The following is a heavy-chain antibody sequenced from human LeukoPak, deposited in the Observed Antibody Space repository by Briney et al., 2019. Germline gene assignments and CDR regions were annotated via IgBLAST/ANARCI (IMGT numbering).Heavy chain of an antibody. CDR1: GGSFSGYY. Sequence: PSETLSLTCAVYGGSFSGYYWSWIRQPPGKGLEWIGEINHSGSTNYNPSLKSRVTISVDTSKNQFSLKLSSVTAADTAVYYCARTTSGYWDQGTLVTVSS. D-gene: IGHD1-14*01. CDR2: INHSGST. J-gene: IGHJ4*02. CDR3: ARTTSGY. V-gene: IGHV4-34*01.